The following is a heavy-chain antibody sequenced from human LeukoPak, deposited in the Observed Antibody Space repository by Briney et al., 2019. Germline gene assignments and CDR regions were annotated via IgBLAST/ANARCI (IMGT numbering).Heavy chain of an antibody. Sequence: GGSLRLSCAASGFTFSSYAMHWVRQAPGKGLEWVAVISYDGSNKYYADSVKGRFTISRDNSKNTLYLQMNSLRAEDTAVYYCASLDSTHVPWGQGTLVTVSS. CDR3: ASLDSTHVP. D-gene: IGHD6-13*01. CDR1: GFTFSSYA. CDR2: ISYDGSNK. V-gene: IGHV3-30-3*01. J-gene: IGHJ5*02.